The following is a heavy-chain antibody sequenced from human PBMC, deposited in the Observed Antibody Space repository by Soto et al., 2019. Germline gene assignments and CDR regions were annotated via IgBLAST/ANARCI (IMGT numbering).Heavy chain of an antibody. CDR1: GYTFTSYG. V-gene: IGHV1-18*01. CDR3: AGVNSGYDFGAFDI. J-gene: IGHJ3*02. D-gene: IGHD5-12*01. Sequence: WASVKVSCKASGYTFTSYGISCVRQAPGQGLEWMGWISAYNGNTNYAQKLQGRVTMTTDTSTSTAYMELRSLRSDDTAVYYCAGVNSGYDFGAFDIWGQGTMVTVSS. CDR2: ISAYNGNT.